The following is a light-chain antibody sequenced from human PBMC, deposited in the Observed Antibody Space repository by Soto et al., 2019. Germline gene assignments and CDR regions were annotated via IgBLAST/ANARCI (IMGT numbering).Light chain of an antibody. CDR2: GAS. CDR1: HTVYTS. Sequence: EIQLTQSPSTLSVSAGDRATLSCRASHTVYTSLAWYQQKPGKAPKLLIYGASTMHTGIPARFSGSGSGTDFTLTISRLQPGDFATYYCQNYNSSPHTFGRGTKVDIK. CDR3: QNYNSSPHT. V-gene: IGKV3-15*01. J-gene: IGKJ4*01.